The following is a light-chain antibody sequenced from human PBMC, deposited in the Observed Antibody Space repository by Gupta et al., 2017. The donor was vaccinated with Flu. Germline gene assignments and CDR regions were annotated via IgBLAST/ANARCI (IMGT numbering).Light chain of an antibody. CDR1: SLRRYY. V-gene: IGLV3-19*01. CDR3: NAGDSSSNSRWV. Sequence: SSELPQDPAVSVALGPTVRSTCPGVSLRRYYASWFQQTPAHAPLPVISDANKLPSGNPDRCSGGRSGSTASLTITGAQGEDEDDDYYNAGDSSSNSRWVFGGGTKLTVL. J-gene: IGLJ3*02. CDR2: DAN.